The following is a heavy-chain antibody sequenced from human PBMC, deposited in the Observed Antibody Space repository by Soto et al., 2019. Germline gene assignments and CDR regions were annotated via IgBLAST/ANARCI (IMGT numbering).Heavy chain of an antibody. CDR2: ISGGGNDR. CDR3: SRSICLVAPVNEPFDF. J-gene: IGHJ4*02. D-gene: IGHD3-9*01. Sequence: GGCLRLSCAACGFPFYSYAMSGVSKTPEKGLEWVAGISGGGNDRYYADFVQARLTFSRDNSRNILYLEMNSLRDDNTAMYFCSRSICLVAPVNEPFDFWGEGILVTVSS. V-gene: IGHV3-23*01. CDR1: GFPFYSYA.